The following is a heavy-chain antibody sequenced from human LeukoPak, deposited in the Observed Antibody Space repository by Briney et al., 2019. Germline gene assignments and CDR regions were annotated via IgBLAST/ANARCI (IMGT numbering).Heavy chain of an antibody. CDR2: IYGSGST. CDR3: AREGTSGTHLNWFDP. V-gene: IGHV4-59*01. Sequence: PSETLSLTCPVAGGSISSYYWSWIRQPPGKGLEWIGHIYGSGSTNYNPSLKSRVTLSVDTSKNQFSLELSSVTAADTAVYYCAREGTSGTHLNWFDPWGQGTLVTVSS. D-gene: IGHD1-1*01. CDR1: GGSISSYY. J-gene: IGHJ5*02.